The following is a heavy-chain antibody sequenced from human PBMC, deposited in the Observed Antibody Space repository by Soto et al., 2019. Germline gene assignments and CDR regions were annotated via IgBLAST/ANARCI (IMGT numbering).Heavy chain of an antibody. V-gene: IGHV4-31*01. J-gene: IGHJ6*02. Sequence: PSETLSLTCTVSGGSISSGGYSWSWIRQHPGKGLEWYGYIYYSGSTYYNSSLNSQVTISVDTSNNQFSLILSSVTTADTAASYWARNFGGRGPSKLVTSPKKYYYYGMEVWGQGTTVTVSS. CDR1: GGSISSGGYS. CDR3: ARNFGGRGPSKLVTSPKKYYYYGMEV. CDR2: IYYSGST. D-gene: IGHD3-3*01.